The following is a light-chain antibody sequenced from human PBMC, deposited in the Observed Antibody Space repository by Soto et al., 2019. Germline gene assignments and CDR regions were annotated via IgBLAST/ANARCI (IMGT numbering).Light chain of an antibody. CDR2: GAS. Sequence: EIVMTQSPGTLSVSPGERATLSCRVTQSVGSNLAWYQQKPGQAPRLLIYGASTRATGIPVRFSGSGSGTEFTLTISSLQSEDFAVYYCQQYGTSPWTFGQGTKVDIK. J-gene: IGKJ1*01. CDR3: QQYGTSPWT. CDR1: QSVGSN. V-gene: IGKV3-15*01.